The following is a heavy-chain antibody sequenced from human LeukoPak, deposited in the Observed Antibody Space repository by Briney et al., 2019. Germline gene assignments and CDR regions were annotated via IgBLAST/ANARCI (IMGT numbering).Heavy chain of an antibody. CDR1: GFSFSTYW. Sequence: PGGSLRLSCAASGFSFSTYWMHWVRQAPGKGLVWVSRINNDGSIRDYADSVKGRFTISRDNAKDTVYLQMNSLRAEDTAVYFCARAEAVVTHGAFDYWGQGTLVTVSS. CDR3: ARAEAVVTHGAFDY. J-gene: IGHJ4*02. D-gene: IGHD2-21*02. V-gene: IGHV3-74*01. CDR2: INNDGSIR.